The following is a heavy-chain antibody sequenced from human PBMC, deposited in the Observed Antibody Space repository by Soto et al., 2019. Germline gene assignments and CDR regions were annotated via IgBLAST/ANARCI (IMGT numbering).Heavy chain of an antibody. CDR2: IYPGDSDT. CDR3: ARVQSIAARPYAGAGDYYYYMDV. CDR1: GYSFTSYW. V-gene: IGHV5-51*01. J-gene: IGHJ6*03. Sequence: GESLKISCKGSGYSFTSYWIGWVRQMPGKGLEWMGIIYPGDSDTRYSPSFQGQVTISADKSISTAYLQWSSLKASDTAMYYCARVQSIAARPYAGAGDYYYYMDVWGKGTTVTVSS. D-gene: IGHD6-6*01.